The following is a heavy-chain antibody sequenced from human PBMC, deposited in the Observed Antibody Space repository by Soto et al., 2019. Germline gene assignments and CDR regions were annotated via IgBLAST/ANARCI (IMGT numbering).Heavy chain of an antibody. CDR1: GVSPSSGSYY. V-gene: IGHV4-61*01. D-gene: IGHD3-22*01. CDR2: IYYTGNT. CDR3: VRGGSGYPFDY. Sequence: QVQLQESGPGLVKPSETLSLTCSVSGVSPSSGSYYWSWIRQPPGKGLEWLGYIYYTGNTNYNPSLKSRATISIDSSKNQFSLKVNSVTTADTALYYCVRGGSGYPFDYWGQGTLVTVSS. J-gene: IGHJ4*02.